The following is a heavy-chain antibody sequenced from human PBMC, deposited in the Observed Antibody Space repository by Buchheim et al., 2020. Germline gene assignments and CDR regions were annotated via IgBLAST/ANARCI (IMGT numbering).Heavy chain of an antibody. CDR1: GDSISSNYW. CDR3: ATILGGCSSTSCYLLH. D-gene: IGHD2-2*01. Sequence: QVQLQESGPGLVKPSGTLSLTCAVSGDSISSNYWWTWVRQPPGKGLEWIGEIYHSGSTNYNPSLKSRFTISVDKSKNEFSLKLSSVTAADTAVYYCATILGGCSSTSCYLLHWGQGTL. J-gene: IGHJ4*02. CDR2: IYHSGST. V-gene: IGHV4-4*02.